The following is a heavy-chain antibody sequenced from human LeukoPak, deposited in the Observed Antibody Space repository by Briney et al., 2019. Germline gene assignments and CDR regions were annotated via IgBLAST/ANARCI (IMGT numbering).Heavy chain of an antibody. Sequence: GASVKVSCKASGYTFTGYYMHWARQAPGQGLEWMGWINPNSGGTNYAQKFQGRVTMTRDTSISTAYMELSRLRSDDTAVYYCARILHYDYVWGSYRSPFDYWGQGTLVTVSS. CDR3: ARILHYDYVWGSYRSPFDY. V-gene: IGHV1-2*02. D-gene: IGHD3-16*02. CDR2: INPNSGGT. CDR1: GYTFTGYY. J-gene: IGHJ4*02.